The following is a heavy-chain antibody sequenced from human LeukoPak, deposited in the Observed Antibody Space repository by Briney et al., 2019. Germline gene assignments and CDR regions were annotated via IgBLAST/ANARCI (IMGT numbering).Heavy chain of an antibody. CDR2: IYYSGST. CDR1: GGSISSYY. CDR3: AVGYSYGQPPYFDY. V-gene: IGHV4-59*08. Sequence: SETLSLTCTVSGGSISSYYWSWIRQPPGKGLEWIGYIYYSGSTNHNPSLKSRVTISVDTSKNQFSLKLSSVTAADTAVYYCAVGYSYGQPPYFDYWGQGTLVTVSS. D-gene: IGHD5-18*01. J-gene: IGHJ4*02.